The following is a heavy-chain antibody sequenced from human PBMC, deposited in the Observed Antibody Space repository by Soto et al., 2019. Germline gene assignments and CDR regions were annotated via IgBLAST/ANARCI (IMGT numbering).Heavy chain of an antibody. CDR1: VFTFSSYG. V-gene: IGHV3-30*03. CDR2: ISYDGSNK. D-gene: IGHD1-26*01. Sequence: GSLRLSGAASVFTFSSYGMHWVRQAPGKGLEWVAVISYDGSNKYYADSVKGRFTISRDNSKNTLYLQMNSLRAEDTAVYYCARGVRGSYYTGMDVWGQGTTVTVSS. CDR3: ARGVRGSYYTGMDV. J-gene: IGHJ6*02.